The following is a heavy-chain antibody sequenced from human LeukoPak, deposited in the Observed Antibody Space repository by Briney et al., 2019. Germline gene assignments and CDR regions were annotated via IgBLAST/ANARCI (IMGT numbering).Heavy chain of an antibody. V-gene: IGHV4-39*07. CDR2: IYYSGST. CDR3: ARSSGYGSGSLQPHDY. D-gene: IGHD3-10*01. Sequence: SETLSLTCTVSGGSISSSSYYWGWIRQPPGKGLEWIGSIYYSGSTYYKPSLKSRVTISVDTSKNQFSLKLSSVTAADTAVYYCARSSGYGSGSLQPHDYWGQGTLVTVSS. J-gene: IGHJ4*02. CDR1: GGSISSSSYY.